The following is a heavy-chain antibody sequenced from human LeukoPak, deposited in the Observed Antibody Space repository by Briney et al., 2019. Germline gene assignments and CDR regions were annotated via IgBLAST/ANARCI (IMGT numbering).Heavy chain of an antibody. CDR1: GGSLSSSNW. CDR2: IYHSGST. CDR3: ASGYSSSWYGMDV. Sequence: PSGTLSLTCAVSGGSLSSSNWWSWVRQPPGKGLEWIGEIYHSGSTNYNPSLKSRVTISVDKSKNQLSLKLSSVTAADTAVYYCASGYSSSWYGMDVWGKGTTVTVSS. V-gene: IGHV4-4*02. D-gene: IGHD6-13*01. J-gene: IGHJ6*04.